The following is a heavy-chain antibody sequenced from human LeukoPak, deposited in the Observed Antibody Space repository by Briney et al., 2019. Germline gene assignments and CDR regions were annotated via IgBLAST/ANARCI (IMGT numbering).Heavy chain of an antibody. CDR3: GTIDLGY. CDR2: IKSKTDGGTT. J-gene: IGHJ4*02. CDR1: GFTFSYTW. V-gene: IGHV3-15*01. D-gene: IGHD7-27*01. Sequence: PGGSPRLSCAASGFTFSYTWMHWVRQAPGKGLEWVGRIKSKTDGGTTDYAAPVKGRFTVSRDDSKNTLYLQMDSLRTEDTAVYYCGTIDLGYWGQGTLVTVSS.